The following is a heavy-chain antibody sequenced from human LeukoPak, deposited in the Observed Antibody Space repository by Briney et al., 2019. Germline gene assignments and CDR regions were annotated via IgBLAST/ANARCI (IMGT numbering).Heavy chain of an antibody. CDR2: INPSGGST. CDR3: ARPRGYSGYDYRAFGI. V-gene: IGHV1-46*01. J-gene: IGHJ3*02. Sequence: VASVKVSCKASGYTFTSYYMHWVRQAPGQGLEWMGIINPSGGSTSYAQKFQGRVTMTRDTSTSTVYMELSSLRSDDTAVYYCARPRGYSGYDYRAFGIWGQGTMVTVSS. D-gene: IGHD5-12*01. CDR1: GYTFTSYY.